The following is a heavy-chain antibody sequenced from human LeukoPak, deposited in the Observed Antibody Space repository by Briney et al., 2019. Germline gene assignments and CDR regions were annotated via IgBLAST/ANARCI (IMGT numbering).Heavy chain of an antibody. CDR1: GFTFSSYG. CDR2: ISSSSSYI. D-gene: IGHD3-10*01. J-gene: IGHJ4*02. Sequence: GRSQRLSCTASGFTFSSYGMNWVRQAPGKGLEWVSSISSSSSYIYYADSVKGRFTISRDNAKNSLYLQMNSLRAEDTAVYYCARVSRSGVWNYDYWGQG. V-gene: IGHV3-21*01. CDR3: ARVSRSGVWNYDY.